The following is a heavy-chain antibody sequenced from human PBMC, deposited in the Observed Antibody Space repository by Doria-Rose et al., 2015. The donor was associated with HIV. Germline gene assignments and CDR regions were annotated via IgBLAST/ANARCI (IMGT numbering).Heavy chain of an antibody. J-gene: IGHJ4*02. V-gene: IGHV2-26*01. Sequence: ESGPVLVKPTETLTLTCTVSGVSLSSPGMGVSWIRQPPGKALEWLANIFSDDGRSYNTSLKSRLTISRCTSKSQVVLTMTDMDPVDTATYYCARIKSSRWYHKYYFDFWGRGTLVIVSA. CDR2: IFSDDGR. CDR3: ARIKSSRWYHKYYFDF. CDR1: GVSLSSPGMG. D-gene: IGHD6-13*01.